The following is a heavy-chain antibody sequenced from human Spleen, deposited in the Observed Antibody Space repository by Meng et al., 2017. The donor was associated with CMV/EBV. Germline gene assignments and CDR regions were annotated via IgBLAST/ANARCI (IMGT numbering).Heavy chain of an antibody. V-gene: IGHV3-30*04. CDR2: ISYDGKNK. CDR1: GCTFSNCA. Sequence: GCTFSNCASHWVRQAPGKGLEWVAVISYDGKNKYYTDSVKGRFTLSRDNSKNTVYVQMNSLRVEDTAVYYCARAVGRGTWYGNWLDPWGQGTLVTVSS. CDR3: ARAVGRGTWYGNWLDP. D-gene: IGHD4-17*01. J-gene: IGHJ5*02.